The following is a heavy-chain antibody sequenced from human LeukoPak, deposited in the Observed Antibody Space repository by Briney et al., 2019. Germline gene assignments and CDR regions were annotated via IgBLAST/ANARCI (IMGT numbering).Heavy chain of an antibody. CDR1: GFTFSSYV. D-gene: IGHD5-24*01. Sequence: GGSLRLSCEAAGFTFSSYVMHWVRRTPGKGLVWVSRISHDGIISYADSVKGRFTISRDNAKNTLTLQMNSLRVEDTAVYFCARDWVYKIDYWGRGTLVTVSS. CDR3: ARDWVYKIDY. V-gene: IGHV3-74*01. CDR2: ISHDGII. J-gene: IGHJ4*02.